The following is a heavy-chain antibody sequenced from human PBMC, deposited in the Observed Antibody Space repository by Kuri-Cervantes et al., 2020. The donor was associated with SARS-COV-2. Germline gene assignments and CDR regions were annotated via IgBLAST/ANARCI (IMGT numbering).Heavy chain of an antibody. CDR3: ARGGHRAFDI. CDR1: GGTFRSYG. Sequence: SVKVSCKASGGTFRSYGLSWVRQAPGQGLEWMGGIIPISGTTQYAQKFQGRVTMTTDTSTSAAYMELRSLRSDDTAVYYCARGGHRAFDIWGLGTMVTVSS. CDR2: IIPISGTT. V-gene: IGHV1-69*05. J-gene: IGHJ3*02.